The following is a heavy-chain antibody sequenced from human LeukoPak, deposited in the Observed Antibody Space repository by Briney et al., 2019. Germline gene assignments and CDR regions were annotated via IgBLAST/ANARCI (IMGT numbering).Heavy chain of an antibody. Sequence: GGSLRLSCAASGFTFSSYSMNWVRQAPGEGLEWVSSISSSSSYIYYADSVKGRFTISRDNAKNSLYLQMNSLRAEDTAVYYCARVVGSGWYGEDYFDYWGQGTLVTVSS. V-gene: IGHV3-21*01. CDR3: ARVVGSGWYGEDYFDY. D-gene: IGHD6-19*01. CDR1: GFTFSSYS. CDR2: ISSSSSYI. J-gene: IGHJ4*02.